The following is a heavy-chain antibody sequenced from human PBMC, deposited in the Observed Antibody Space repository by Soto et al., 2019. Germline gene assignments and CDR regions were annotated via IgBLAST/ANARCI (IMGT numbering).Heavy chain of an antibody. Sequence: SETLSLTCTVSGGSISSYYWSWIRQPPGKGLEWIGYIYYSGSTNYNPSLKSRVTISVDTSKNQFSLKLSSVTAADTAVYYCARQKIVVVPAAMPPYYYYYMDVWGKGTTVTVSS. D-gene: IGHD2-2*01. CDR3: ARQKIVVVPAAMPPYYYYYMDV. CDR2: IYYSGST. J-gene: IGHJ6*03. CDR1: GGSISSYY. V-gene: IGHV4-59*08.